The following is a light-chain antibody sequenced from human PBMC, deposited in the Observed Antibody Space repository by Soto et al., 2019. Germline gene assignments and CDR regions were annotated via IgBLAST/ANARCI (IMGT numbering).Light chain of an antibody. Sequence: EIVLTQSPGTLYLSPGERATLSCRATQSVSSSYLAGYQQKPGQAPRLLIYGASSRATGIPDRFSGSGAGKDFTLTISRLEPEDFAGYYCQQYSSSPTTFRGGTKVEIK. CDR2: GAS. CDR3: QQYSSSPTT. CDR1: QSVSSSY. V-gene: IGKV3-20*01. J-gene: IGKJ4*01.